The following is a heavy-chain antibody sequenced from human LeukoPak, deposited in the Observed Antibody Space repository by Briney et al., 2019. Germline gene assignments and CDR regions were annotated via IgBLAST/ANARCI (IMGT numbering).Heavy chain of an antibody. CDR2: IYSNGST. J-gene: IGHJ4*02. D-gene: IGHD2-15*01. Sequence: WETLSLTCTVSGGSINNFYWRWIRQPPGKSLEWIGYIYSNGSTNYNPSLKSRVTMSVDTSKNQFSLRLTSVSAADTAVYYCARTPPLGQCIGCSCYVIDYWGQGTLVTVSS. V-gene: IGHV4-59*01. CDR3: ARTPPLGQCIGCSCYVIDY. CDR1: GGSINNFY.